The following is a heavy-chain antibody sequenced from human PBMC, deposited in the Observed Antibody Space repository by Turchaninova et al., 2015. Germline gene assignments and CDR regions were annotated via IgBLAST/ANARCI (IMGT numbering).Heavy chain of an antibody. CDR2: IIPILVTS. V-gene: IGHV1-69*12. Sequence: QVQLVRSGAEVKKLGSSVKVPCKASGGTFRSYAISWVETGYGQVFGCMGGIIPILVTSNYAPSFKGRVTSTADESTSTVYRERSSLRSEDTALYCCARGPGITGTTMYFDYWGQGTLVTVSS. CDR3: ARGPGITGTTMYFDY. CDR1: GGTFRSYA. D-gene: IGHD1-7*01. J-gene: IGHJ4*02.